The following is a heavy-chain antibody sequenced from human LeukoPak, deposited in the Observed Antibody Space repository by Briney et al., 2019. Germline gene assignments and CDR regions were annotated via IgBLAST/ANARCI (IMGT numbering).Heavy chain of an antibody. CDR1: GGSISSGGYY. V-gene: IGHV4-31*03. Sequence: PSETLSLTCTVSGGSISSGGYYWSWIRQHPGKGLEWIGYIYYSGSTYYNPSLKSRVTISVDTSKNQFSLKLSSVTAADTAVYYCARVPIVVVPVAIGVIYYYYGMDVWGKGTTVTVSS. CDR3: ARVPIVVVPVAIGVIYYYYGMDV. D-gene: IGHD2-2*01. CDR2: IYYSGST. J-gene: IGHJ6*04.